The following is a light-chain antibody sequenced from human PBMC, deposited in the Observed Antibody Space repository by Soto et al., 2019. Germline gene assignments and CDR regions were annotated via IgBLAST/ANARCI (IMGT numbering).Light chain of an antibody. J-gene: IGKJ4*01. CDR2: DAS. CDR3: QQYKGYSLT. Sequence: DIQMTQSPSTLSASVGDRVTITCRASQSISNWLAWYQQKPGKAPKLLIYDASSLESGVQSRFSGSGSGTEFTLTISRLQPDDFAAYCCQQYKGYSLTFGGGTKVEIK. V-gene: IGKV1-5*01. CDR1: QSISNW.